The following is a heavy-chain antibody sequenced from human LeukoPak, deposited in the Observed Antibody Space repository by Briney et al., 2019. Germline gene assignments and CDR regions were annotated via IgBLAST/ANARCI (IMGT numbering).Heavy chain of an antibody. J-gene: IGHJ4*02. CDR1: GYTFTGYY. D-gene: IGHD5-18*01. Sequence: ASVKVSCKASGYTFTGYYMHLVRQAPGQGLEWMGWINPNSGGTNYAQKFQGRVTMTRDTSISTVYMELSRLRSDDTAVYYCARVWGYSYGYLDYWGQGTLVTVSS. CDR2: INPNSGGT. V-gene: IGHV1-2*02. CDR3: ARVWGYSYGYLDY.